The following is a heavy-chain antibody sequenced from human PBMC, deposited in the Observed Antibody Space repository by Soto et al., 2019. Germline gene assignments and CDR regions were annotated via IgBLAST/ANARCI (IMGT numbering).Heavy chain of an antibody. CDR2: ISGSGGST. V-gene: IGHV3-23*01. J-gene: IGHJ4*02. CDR1: GFTFSSYA. CDR3: AKLARGGSSRSDY. Sequence: GGSLRLSCAASGFTFSSYAMSWVRQAPGKGLEWVSAISGSGGSTYYADSVKGRFTISRDNSKNSLYLQMNSLRAEDTALYYCAKLARGGSSRSDYWGQGTLVTVSS. D-gene: IGHD6-13*01.